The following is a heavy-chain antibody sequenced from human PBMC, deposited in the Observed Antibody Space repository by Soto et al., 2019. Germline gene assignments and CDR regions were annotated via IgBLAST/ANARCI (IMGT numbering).Heavy chain of an antibody. D-gene: IGHD5-12*01. CDR3: AREGVAPYYYYGMDV. V-gene: IGHV1-18*01. CDR1: GYTFTRSG. CDR2: ISTYNGDT. Sequence: VASVKVCCKASGYTFTRSGISWVRQAPGQGLEWMGWISTYNGDTNYAQTFQGRVTMTTDTSTSTVHMEVRSLRSDDTAVYYCAREGVAPYYYYGMDVWGQGTPVTVSS. J-gene: IGHJ6*02.